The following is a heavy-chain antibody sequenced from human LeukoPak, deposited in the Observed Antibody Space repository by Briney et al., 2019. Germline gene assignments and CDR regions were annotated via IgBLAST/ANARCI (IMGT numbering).Heavy chain of an antibody. CDR1: GGSISSSSYY. V-gene: IGHV4-39*07. CDR3: ASRKLGNDY. CDR2: FFYRGST. D-gene: IGHD7-27*01. J-gene: IGHJ4*02. Sequence: SETLSLTCTVSGGSISSSSYYWGWIRQPPGKGLEWIGSFFYRGSTYYNPSLKSRVTISVDTSKNQFSLKLTSVTAADTAVYYCASRKLGNDYWGQGTLVTVSS.